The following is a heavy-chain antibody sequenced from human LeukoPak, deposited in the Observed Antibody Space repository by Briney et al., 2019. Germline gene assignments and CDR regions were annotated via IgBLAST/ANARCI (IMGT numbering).Heavy chain of an antibody. CDR1: GFTFSSYG. Sequence: PGGSLRLSCAASGFTFSSYGMHWVRQAPGKGLEWVAFIRYDGSNKYYADSVKGRFTISRDNSKDTLYLQMNSLRAEDTAVYYCARDQYGSGDGYYMDVWGKGTTVTMSS. CDR2: IRYDGSNK. D-gene: IGHD3-10*01. V-gene: IGHV3-30*02. J-gene: IGHJ6*03. CDR3: ARDQYGSGDGYYMDV.